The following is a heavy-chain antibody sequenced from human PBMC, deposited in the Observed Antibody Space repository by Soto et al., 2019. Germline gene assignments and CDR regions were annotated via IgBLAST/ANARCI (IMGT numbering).Heavy chain of an antibody. CDR2: TGATGRTT. CDR3: ATVHNTSRSFDY. D-gene: IGHD1-20*01. Sequence: GGSLRLSCAASGFNFNIYAMTWVRQAPGKGLEWVSTTGATGRTTYYADSVKGRFTVSRDNSKNTLDLQMSNLRAEDTAVYYCATVHNTSRSFDYWGQGTLVTVSS. CDR1: GFNFNIYA. V-gene: IGHV3-23*01. J-gene: IGHJ4*02.